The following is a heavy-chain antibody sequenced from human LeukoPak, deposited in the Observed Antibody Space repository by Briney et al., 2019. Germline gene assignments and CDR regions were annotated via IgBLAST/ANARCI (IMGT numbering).Heavy chain of an antibody. V-gene: IGHV3-30*14. J-gene: IGHJ3*02. CDR1: GFTFSSYA. CDR2: ISYDGSNK. Sequence: GGSLRLSCAASGFTFSSYAMHWVRQAPGKGLEWVAVISYDGSNKYYADSVKGRFTISRDNSKNTLYLQMNSLRAEDTAVYYCARDLPGGHAFDIWGQGTMVTVSS. D-gene: IGHD3-10*01. CDR3: ARDLPGGHAFDI.